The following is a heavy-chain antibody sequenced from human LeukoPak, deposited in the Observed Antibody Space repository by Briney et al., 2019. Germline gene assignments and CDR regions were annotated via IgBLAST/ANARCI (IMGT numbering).Heavy chain of an antibody. D-gene: IGHD3-10*01. J-gene: IGHJ4*02. CDR2: IYSGGST. CDR1: GFTVSSNY. Sequence: GGSLRLSCAASGFTVSSNYMSWVRQAPGKGLEWVSAIYSGGSTYYPDSVTGRFTISRDNSKNSLYLQMNSLRAADTAVYYCARPRIWFGNALEDYWGQGTLVTVSS. CDR3: ARPRIWFGNALEDY. V-gene: IGHV3-53*01.